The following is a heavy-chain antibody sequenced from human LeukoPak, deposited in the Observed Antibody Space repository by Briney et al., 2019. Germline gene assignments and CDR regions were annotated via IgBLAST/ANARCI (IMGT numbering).Heavy chain of an antibody. V-gene: IGHV4-30-2*01. Sequence: SETLSLTCTVSGGSISSGGYYWSWIRQPPGKGLEWIGYIYHSGSTYYNPSLKSRVTISVDRSKNQFSLKLSSVTAADTAVYYCANGGNSHLYFDYWGQGTLVTVSS. CDR3: ANGGNSHLYFDY. CDR1: GGSISSGGYY. D-gene: IGHD4-23*01. J-gene: IGHJ4*02. CDR2: IYHSGST.